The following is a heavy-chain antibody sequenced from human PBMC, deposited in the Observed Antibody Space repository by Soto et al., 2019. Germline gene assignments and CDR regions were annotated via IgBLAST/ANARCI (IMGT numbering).Heavy chain of an antibody. J-gene: IGHJ4*02. D-gene: IGHD3-22*01. Sequence: PGGSLRLSCAASGFAFSSYWMNWVRQAPGKGLEWVANIKQDGSEKSYVDSVKGRFTISRDNAKNSLYLQMNSLTTEDTAIYYCADLTWGAYYLPWGQGTLVTVSS. CDR1: GFAFSSYW. CDR3: ADLTWGAYYLP. V-gene: IGHV3-7*03. CDR2: IKQDGSEK.